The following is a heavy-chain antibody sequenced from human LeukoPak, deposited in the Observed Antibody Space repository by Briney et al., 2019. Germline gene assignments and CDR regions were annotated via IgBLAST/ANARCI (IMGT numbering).Heavy chain of an antibody. CDR1: GFTFSSYS. V-gene: IGHV3-21*01. Sequence: PGGSLRLSCAASGFTFSSYSMNWVRQAPGKGLEWVSSISSSSSYIYYADSVKGRFTISRDNAKNSLYLQMNSLRVEDTAVYYWARTGLPSDAFDIWGQATMVTVSS. J-gene: IGHJ3*02. CDR3: ARTGLPSDAFDI. D-gene: IGHD1-14*01. CDR2: ISSSSSYI.